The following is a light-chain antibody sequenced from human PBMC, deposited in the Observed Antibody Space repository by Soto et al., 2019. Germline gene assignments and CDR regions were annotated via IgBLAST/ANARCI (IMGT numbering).Light chain of an antibody. V-gene: IGKV3-20*01. J-gene: IGKJ1*01. CDR1: QSVSSSN. CDR2: GAS. CDR3: QQYGTSPSWT. Sequence: EIVLTQSPGTLSLSPGERATLSCRSTQSVSSSNLAWYQQKPGQAPRLLIYGASSRATGIPDRFSGSGSGTDFTLTISRLEPEEFVVYYCQQYGTSPSWTFGRGTKVEIK.